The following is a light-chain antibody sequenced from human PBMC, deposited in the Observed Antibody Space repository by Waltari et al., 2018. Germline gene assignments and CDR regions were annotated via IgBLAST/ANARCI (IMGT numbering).Light chain of an antibody. CDR3: HSRETFSTRL. CDR1: SIRRTH. V-gene: IGLV3-19*01. J-gene: IGLJ2*01. CDR2: GPD. Sequence: SSDLTQDPSLSVALGQTVRNTCHGDSIRRTHVSWYQQRPGQAPILVLVGPDNRPSGIPDRFSGSTSGNTASLTITGAQAEDEADYYCHSRETFSTRLFGGGTRLTV.